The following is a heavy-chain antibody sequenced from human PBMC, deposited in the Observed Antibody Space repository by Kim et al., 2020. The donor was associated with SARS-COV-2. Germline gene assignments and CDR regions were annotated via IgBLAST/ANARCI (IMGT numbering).Heavy chain of an antibody. CDR1: GGSISSSSYY. CDR3: TRQVTVFGVVFILLPYYFDY. Sequence: SETLSLTCTVSGGSISSSSYYWGWIRQPPGRGLEWIGSIYYSGRTYYNPSLKSRLTISVDTSKNQFSLKLSSVTAADTAVYYCTRQVTVFGVVFILLPYYFDYWGQGTLVTVSS. CDR2: IYYSGRT. V-gene: IGHV4-39*01. J-gene: IGHJ4*02. D-gene: IGHD3-3*01.